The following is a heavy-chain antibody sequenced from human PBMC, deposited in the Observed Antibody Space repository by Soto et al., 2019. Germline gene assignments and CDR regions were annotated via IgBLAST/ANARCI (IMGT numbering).Heavy chain of an antibody. D-gene: IGHD6-13*01. V-gene: IGHV1-3*01. CDR2: INAGNGNT. J-gene: IGHJ6*03. Sequence: ASVKVSCKASGYTFTSYAMHWVRQAPGQRLXWMGWINAGNGNTKYSQKFQGRVTITRDTSASTACMELSSLRSEDTAVYYCARDSTGYSSSWLYYYYYYMDVWGKGTTVTVSS. CDR3: ARDSTGYSSSWLYYYYYYMDV. CDR1: GYTFTSYA.